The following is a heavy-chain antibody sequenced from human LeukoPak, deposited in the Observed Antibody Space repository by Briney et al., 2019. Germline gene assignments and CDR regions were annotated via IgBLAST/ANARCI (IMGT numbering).Heavy chain of an antibody. J-gene: IGHJ6*02. D-gene: IGHD1-26*01. CDR2: VNPNSGGT. CDR1: GYTFTSYA. CDR3: AREERNYYYGMDV. Sequence: ASVKVSCKASGYTFTSYAMDWVRQAPGQGLEWMGRVNPNSGGTNYAQKFQGRVTMTRDTSISTAYMELSRLRSDDTAVYYCAREERNYYYGMDVWGQGTTVTVSS. V-gene: IGHV1-2*06.